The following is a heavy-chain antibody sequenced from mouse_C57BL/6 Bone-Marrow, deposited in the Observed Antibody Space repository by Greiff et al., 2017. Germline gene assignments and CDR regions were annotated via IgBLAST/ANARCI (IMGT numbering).Heavy chain of an antibody. J-gene: IGHJ4*01. D-gene: IGHD1-1*01. CDR3: ARYYYGRYAMDY. CDR2: IWSGGST. CDR1: GFSLTSYG. Sequence: VKLLESGPGLVQPSQSLSITCTVSGFSLTSYGVHWVRQSPGKGLEWIGVIWSGGSTDYNEAFISGLSISKDNSKSQVFFKMNSLQADDTAIYYCARYYYGRYAMDYWGQGTSGTVSS. V-gene: IGHV2-2*01.